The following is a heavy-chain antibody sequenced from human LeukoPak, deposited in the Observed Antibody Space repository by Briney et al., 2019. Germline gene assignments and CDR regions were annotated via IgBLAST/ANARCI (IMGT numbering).Heavy chain of an antibody. J-gene: IGHJ4*02. D-gene: IGHD3-22*01. Sequence: GGSLRLSCSASGFTFNNYALTWVRQAPGKGLEWISSITSDSSNIFYANSVRGRFTISRDNANNALHLQMNSLRAEDTAVYYCARVFWETVNTGYYSDFWGPGTLVTVSS. CDR3: ARVFWETVNTGYYSDF. V-gene: IGHV3-21*01. CDR2: ITSDSSNI. CDR1: GFTFNNYA.